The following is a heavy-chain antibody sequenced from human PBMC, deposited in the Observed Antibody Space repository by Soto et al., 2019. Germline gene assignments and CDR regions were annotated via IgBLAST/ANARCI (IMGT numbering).Heavy chain of an antibody. D-gene: IGHD3-3*01. J-gene: IGHJ5*02. V-gene: IGHV4-59*08. CDR3: ARLGDFWSGYHTTNWFDP. Sequence: SETLSLTCTVSGGSISSYYWSWIRQPPGKGLEWIGYIYYSGSTNYNPSLKSRVTISVDTSKNQFSLKLSSVTAADTAVYYCARLGDFWSGYHTTNWFDPWGQGTLVTVSS. CDR1: GGSISSYY. CDR2: IYYSGST.